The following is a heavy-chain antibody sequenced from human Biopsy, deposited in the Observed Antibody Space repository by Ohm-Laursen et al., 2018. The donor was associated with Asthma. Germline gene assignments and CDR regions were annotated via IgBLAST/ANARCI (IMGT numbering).Heavy chain of an antibody. V-gene: IGHV3-30*03. Sequence: LSLTCAAFGFVFSQCGMHWVRQGPGKGLEWVALVSSDGHNKYYEDSVKGRFTISRDNSRNRLYLQINRLTVEDSAVYFCARQSGQDYGDSSGSDIWGQGTKVAVSS. D-gene: IGHD3-22*01. CDR2: VSSDGHNK. J-gene: IGHJ3*02. CDR3: ARQSGQDYGDSSGSDI. CDR1: GFVFSQCG.